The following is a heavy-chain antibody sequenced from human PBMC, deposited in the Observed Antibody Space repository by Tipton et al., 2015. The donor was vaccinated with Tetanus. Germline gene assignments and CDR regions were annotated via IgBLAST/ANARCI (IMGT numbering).Heavy chain of an antibody. D-gene: IGHD1-7*01. Sequence: TLSLTCAVSGDSISSAGYSWSWIRQPPGKGLEWIGFIYHNGGTYYNPSLKSRATISVDRSKNQFSLKLTAVTAADTAVYYCARANYDSSKKGPFDSWGQGSLVIVSS. J-gene: IGHJ4*02. CDR1: GDSISSAGYS. CDR2: IYHNGGT. V-gene: IGHV4-30-2*01. CDR3: ARANYDSSKKGPFDS.